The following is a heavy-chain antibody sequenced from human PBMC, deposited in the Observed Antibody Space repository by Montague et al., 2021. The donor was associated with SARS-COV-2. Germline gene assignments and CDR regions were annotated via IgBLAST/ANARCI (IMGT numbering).Heavy chain of an antibody. Sequence: SETLSLTCAVYGGSISGYYWSWIRQPPGKGLEWIGEINHSGSTNYNPSLKSRVTISVDTSKNQFSLKLSSVTAADTAVYYCARGDIVVVPAALGIAFYYYSYVDYWGKGTTVTVSS. V-gene: IGHV4-34*01. CDR1: GGSISGYY. D-gene: IGHD2-2*01. CDR3: ARGDIVVVPAALGIAFYYYSYVDY. J-gene: IGHJ6*03. CDR2: INHSGST.